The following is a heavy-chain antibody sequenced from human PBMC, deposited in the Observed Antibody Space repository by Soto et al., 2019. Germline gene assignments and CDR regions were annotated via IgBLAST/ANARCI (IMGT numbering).Heavy chain of an antibody. CDR1: GFTFDDYT. CDR2: ISWDGGST. CDR3: ATDIGIAVARSYFDY. Sequence: GGSLRLSCAASGFTFDDYTMHWVRQAPGKGLEWVSLISWDGGSTYYADSVKGRFTISRDNSKNSLYLQMNSLRTEDTAVYYCATDIGIAVARSYFDYWGQGTLVTVSS. D-gene: IGHD6-19*01. V-gene: IGHV3-43*01. J-gene: IGHJ4*02.